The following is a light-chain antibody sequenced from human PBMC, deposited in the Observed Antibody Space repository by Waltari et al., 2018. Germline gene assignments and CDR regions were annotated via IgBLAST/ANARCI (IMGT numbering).Light chain of an antibody. CDR2: LGS. CDR1: QSLLHSNGYNY. V-gene: IGKV2-28*01. Sequence: DLVMTQSPLPLPVTPGEPASISCRSSQSLLHSNGYNYLDWYLQKPGQSPQLLIYLGSNRASGVPDRFSGSGSGTDFTLKISRVEAEDVGVYYCMQALQTPPTFGQGTRLEIK. J-gene: IGKJ5*01. CDR3: MQALQTPPT.